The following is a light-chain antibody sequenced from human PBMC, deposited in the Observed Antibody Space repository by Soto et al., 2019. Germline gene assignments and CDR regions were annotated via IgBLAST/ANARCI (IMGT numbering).Light chain of an antibody. J-gene: IGKJ4*01. CDR3: QQYFDVSFT. CDR1: RSVLYKSNNKNH. Sequence: DIVMTQSPDSLAVSLGERATMNCKCSRSVLYKSNNKNHLAWYQQKPGQPPQLIIYWASTRESGVPERFSGSGSGTDFTLTISSLEAEDVAFYCCQQYFDVSFTFGGGTKLDIK. V-gene: IGKV4-1*01. CDR2: WAS.